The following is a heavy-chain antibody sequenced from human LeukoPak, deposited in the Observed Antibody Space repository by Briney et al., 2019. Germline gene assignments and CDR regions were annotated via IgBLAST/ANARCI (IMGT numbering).Heavy chain of an antibody. V-gene: IGHV1-24*01. CDR3: ARARGILVGVVIYTFGY. J-gene: IGHJ4*02. CDR1: GYTLTELS. D-gene: IGHD3-3*01. Sequence: ASVKVSCKVSGYTLTELSMHWVRQAPGKGLEWMGGFDHEDGETIYAQKFQGRVTVTEDTSTDTAYMELSSLRSEDTAVYYCARARGILVGVVIYTFGYWGQGTLVTVSS. CDR2: FDHEDGET.